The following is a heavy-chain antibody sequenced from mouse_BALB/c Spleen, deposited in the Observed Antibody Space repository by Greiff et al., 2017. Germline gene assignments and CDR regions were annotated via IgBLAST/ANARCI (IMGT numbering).Heavy chain of an antibody. CDR2: ISSGGSYT. CDR3: ARDQAY. CDR1: GFTFSSYA. J-gene: IGHJ3*01. V-gene: IGHV5-9-4*01. Sequence: EVQRVESGGGLVKPGGSLKLSCAASGFTFSSYAMSWVRQSPEKRLEWVAEISSGGSYTYYPDTVTGRFTISRDNAKNTLYLEMSSLRSEDTAMYYCARDQAYWGQGTLVTVSA.